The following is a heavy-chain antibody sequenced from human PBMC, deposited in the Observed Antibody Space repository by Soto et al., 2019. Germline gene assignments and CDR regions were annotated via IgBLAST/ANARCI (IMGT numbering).Heavy chain of an antibody. CDR1: GFTFSSYA. V-gene: IGHV3-23*01. D-gene: IGHD1-26*01. CDR3: AKVEWVAVPAAFDY. CDR2: ISGSGGFT. J-gene: IGHJ4*02. Sequence: GGSLRLSCAASGFTFSSYAMSWVRQAPGKGLEWVSAISGSGGFTYYADSVKGRFTISRDNSRNTLYLQMDTLRAEDTAPYYCAKVEWVAVPAAFDYWGQGTPVTVSS.